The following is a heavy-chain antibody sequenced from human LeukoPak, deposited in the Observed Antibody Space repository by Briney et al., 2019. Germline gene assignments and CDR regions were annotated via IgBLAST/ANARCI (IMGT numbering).Heavy chain of an antibody. V-gene: IGHV3-11*01. CDR3: ARDLGYYDFWSGYYEYYFDY. Sequence: PGGSLRLSCAASGFTFSDYYMSWIRQAPGKGPEWVSYISSSGSTIYYADSVKGRFTISRDNAKNSLYLQMNSLRAEDTAVYYCARDLGYYDFWSGYYEYYFDYWGQGTLVTVSS. CDR2: ISSSGSTI. D-gene: IGHD3-3*01. CDR1: GFTFSDYY. J-gene: IGHJ4*02.